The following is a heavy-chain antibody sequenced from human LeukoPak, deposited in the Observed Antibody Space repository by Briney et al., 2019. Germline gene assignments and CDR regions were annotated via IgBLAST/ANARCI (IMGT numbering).Heavy chain of an antibody. CDR3: ARDPEGDDYDMDV. V-gene: IGHV3-21*01. J-gene: IGHJ6*02. CDR1: GFTFSSYS. D-gene: IGHD3-16*01. CDR2: ISSSRGYT. Sequence: PGGSLRLSCAASGFTFSSYSMNWVRQAPGKGLEWVSSISSSRGYTYYADSVKGRFTISRDDAKSSLYLQMNSLRAEDTAVYYRARDPEGDDYDMDVWGQGTTVTVSS.